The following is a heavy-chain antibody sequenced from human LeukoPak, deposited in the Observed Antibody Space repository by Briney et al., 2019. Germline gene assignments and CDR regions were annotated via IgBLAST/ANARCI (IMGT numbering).Heavy chain of an antibody. CDR3: AKDSEGYWFDP. Sequence: GGSLRLSCAASGFTFSTYEMNWVRQAPGKGLEWVSYISSSGSSIYYADSVKGRFTISRDNSKNTLYLQMNSLRAEDTAVYYCAKDSEGYWFDPWGQGTLVTVSS. CDR2: ISSSGSSI. V-gene: IGHV3-48*03. J-gene: IGHJ5*02. CDR1: GFTFSTYE.